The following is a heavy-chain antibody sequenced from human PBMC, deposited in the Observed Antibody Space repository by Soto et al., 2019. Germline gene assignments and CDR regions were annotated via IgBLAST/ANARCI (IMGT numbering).Heavy chain of an antibody. CDR1: GYTFTSYD. J-gene: IGHJ6*03. V-gene: IGHV1-8*01. D-gene: IGHD2-2*01. CDR2: MNPNSGNT. Sequence: VASVKVSCKASGYTFTSYDINWVRQATGQGLEWMGWMNPNSGNTGYAQKFQGRVTMTRNTSISTAYMELSSLRSEDTAVYYCARGIVVVPAATPFGMDVWGKGTTVTVSS. CDR3: ARGIVVVPAATPFGMDV.